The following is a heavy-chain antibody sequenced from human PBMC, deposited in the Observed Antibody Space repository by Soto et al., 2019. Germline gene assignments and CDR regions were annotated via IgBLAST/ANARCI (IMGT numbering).Heavy chain of an antibody. CDR2: IIPILGIA. CDR3: ARGVGQQLVDYYYYYYMDV. D-gene: IGHD6-13*01. V-gene: IGHV1-69*02. CDR1: GGTFSSYT. Sequence: GASVKVSCKASGGTFSSYTISWVRQAPGQGLEWMGRIIPILGIANYAQKFQGRVTITADKSTSTAYMELSSLRSEDTAVYYCARGVGQQLVDYYYYYYMDVWGKGTTVTVSS. J-gene: IGHJ6*03.